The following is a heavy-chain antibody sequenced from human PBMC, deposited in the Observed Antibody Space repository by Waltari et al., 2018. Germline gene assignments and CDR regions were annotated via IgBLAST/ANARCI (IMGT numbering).Heavy chain of an antibody. Sequence: EVRLVESGGGLVQPGGSLRLSCAASGFTFSDHFFDWVRQAPGKGLEWVGRARGKDNSYSKEYAPSVKDRFTISRDDSRNSLYLQMNSLKTEDTAVYYCARISIVATDWGQGTLVTVSS. J-gene: IGHJ4*02. CDR3: ARISIVATD. D-gene: IGHD5-12*01. CDR1: GFTFSDHF. V-gene: IGHV3-72*01. CDR2: ARGKDNSYSK.